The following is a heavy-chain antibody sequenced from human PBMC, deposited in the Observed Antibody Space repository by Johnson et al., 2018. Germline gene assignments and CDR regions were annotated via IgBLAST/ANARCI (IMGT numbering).Heavy chain of an antibody. Sequence: EVQLVESGGGLVQPGRSLRLSCAASGFTFDDYAMHWVRQAPGKGLEWVSGISWNSGSIGYADSVKGRFTISRDNSKNTLYLQMNSLRAEDTAVYYCAKYYYDSSGYPFYMDVWGKGTTVTVSS. CDR2: ISWNSGSI. J-gene: IGHJ6*03. D-gene: IGHD3-22*01. CDR3: AKYYYDSSGYPFYMDV. CDR1: GFTFDDYA. V-gene: IGHV3-9*01.